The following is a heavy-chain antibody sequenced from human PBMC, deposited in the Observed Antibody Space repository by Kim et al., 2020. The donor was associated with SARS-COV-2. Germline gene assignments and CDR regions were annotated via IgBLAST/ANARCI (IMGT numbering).Heavy chain of an antibody. CDR3: VKDAGIAAAGTFDY. V-gene: IGHV3-64D*09. J-gene: IGHJ4*02. D-gene: IGHD6-13*01. Sequence: ADSVKGRFTISRDNSKNTLYLQMSSLRAEDTAVYYCVKDAGIAAAGTFDYWGQGTLVTVSS.